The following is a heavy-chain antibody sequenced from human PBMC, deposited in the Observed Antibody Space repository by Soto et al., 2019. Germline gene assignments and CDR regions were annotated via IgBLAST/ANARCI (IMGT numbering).Heavy chain of an antibody. J-gene: IGHJ4*02. CDR1: GFSFGSYA. CDR2: ISGSDGKT. D-gene: IGHD3-3*01. V-gene: IGHV3-23*01. Sequence: GGSLRLSCAASGFSFGSYALSWVRQAPGKGLEWVSTISGSDGKTFYADSVKGRFSISRDTSQSTLYLQMNSLRADDTAMYYCARWSYLDYWGQGTPVTVSS. CDR3: ARWSYLDY.